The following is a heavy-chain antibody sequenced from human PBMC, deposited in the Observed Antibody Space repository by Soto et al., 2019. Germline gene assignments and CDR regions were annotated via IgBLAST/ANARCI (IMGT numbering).Heavy chain of an antibody. CDR2: ISNSGNTI. Sequence: GSLRLSCVASGVVFKNYEMNWVLHAPGKGLEWISYISNSGNTIYVADSMRGRFTISRDNAKNSLFLQMNSLRADDTAVYYCARDIDNRDYYYGLDVWGQGTTVTVSS. V-gene: IGHV3-48*03. CDR3: ARDIDNRDYYYGLDV. D-gene: IGHD1-20*01. J-gene: IGHJ6*02. CDR1: GVVFKNYE.